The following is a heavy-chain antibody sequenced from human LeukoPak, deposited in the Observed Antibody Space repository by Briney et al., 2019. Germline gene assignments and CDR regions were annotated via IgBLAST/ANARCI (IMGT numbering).Heavy chain of an antibody. D-gene: IGHD6-13*01. CDR1: GVSISSYY. CDR2: IYYSGST. Sequence: SETLSLTCTVSGVSISSYYWSWIRQPPGKGLEWIGDIYYSGSTNYNPSLKSRVTISVDTSKNQFSLKLSSVTAADTAVYYCARVRRIAAAGPYYYYYYMDVWGKGTTVTVSS. J-gene: IGHJ6*03. V-gene: IGHV4-59*01. CDR3: ARVRRIAAAGPYYYYYYMDV.